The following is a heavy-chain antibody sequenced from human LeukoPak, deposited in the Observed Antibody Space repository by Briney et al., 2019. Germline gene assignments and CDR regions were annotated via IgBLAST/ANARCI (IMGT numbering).Heavy chain of an antibody. CDR3: TRYSSCFDY. V-gene: IGHV3-7*01. CDR1: GFTFSSHW. CDR2: IKEDGSEE. Sequence: GGSLRLSCAASGFTFSSHWMSWVRQAPGKGLEWVANIKEDGSEEYYVDSVKGRFTISRDNAKNSLYLQMNSLGAEDTAVYYCTRYSSCFDYWGQGTLVTVSS. D-gene: IGHD6-6*01. J-gene: IGHJ4*02.